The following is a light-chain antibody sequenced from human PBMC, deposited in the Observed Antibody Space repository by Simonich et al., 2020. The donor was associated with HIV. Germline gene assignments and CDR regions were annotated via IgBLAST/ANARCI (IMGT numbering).Light chain of an antibody. Sequence: DIQMTQSPSTLSASVRDRVTITCRASQTISNWLAWYQQKPGKAPKLLIYKASSLESGVPSRFSGSGSGTEFTLTISSLQPDDFATYYCQQYNRYWTFGQGTKVEIK. CDR1: QTISNW. CDR2: KAS. CDR3: QQYNRYWT. J-gene: IGKJ1*01. V-gene: IGKV1-5*03.